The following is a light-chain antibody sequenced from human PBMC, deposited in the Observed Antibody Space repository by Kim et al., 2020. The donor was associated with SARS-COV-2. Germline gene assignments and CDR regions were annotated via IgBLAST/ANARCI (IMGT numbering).Light chain of an antibody. J-gene: IGLJ1*01. V-gene: IGLV3-1*01. Sequence: VSQGQTATITCSGDKLGDKNAYWYQQKSGQSPVLVIYQDNKRHSGIPERFSGSNSGNTATLTISGTQALDEGDYYCQAWDSSTYVFGTGTKVTVL. CDR2: QDN. CDR3: QAWDSSTYV. CDR1: KLGDKN.